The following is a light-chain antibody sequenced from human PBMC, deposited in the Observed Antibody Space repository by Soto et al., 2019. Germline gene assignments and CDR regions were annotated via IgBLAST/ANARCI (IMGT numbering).Light chain of an antibody. CDR3: QQYGRSPGYT. CDR2: GAS. Sequence: EIVLTQSPGTLSLSPGERATLSCRASQSVSSSYLAWYQQKPGQAPRLLIYGASSRATGIPDRFSGSGSGTECTLTISRLEPEDFAVYYCQQYGRSPGYTFAQGTKLEIK. J-gene: IGKJ2*01. CDR1: QSVSSSY. V-gene: IGKV3-20*01.